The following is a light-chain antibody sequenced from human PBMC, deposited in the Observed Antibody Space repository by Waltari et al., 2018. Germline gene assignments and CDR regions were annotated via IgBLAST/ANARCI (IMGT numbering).Light chain of an antibody. V-gene: IGKV1-39*01. CDR2: SAS. J-gene: IGKJ5*01. CDR3: QQSSSTPIP. CDR1: RSITTY. Sequence: DIQITQSPSYRSASVGDRVTITCRASRSITTYLNWYQQKPGKAPKVLIYSASSLESGVPSRFSGSGSVTDFTLTITTLQPEDFATYYCQQSSSTPIPFGQGTRLQIK.